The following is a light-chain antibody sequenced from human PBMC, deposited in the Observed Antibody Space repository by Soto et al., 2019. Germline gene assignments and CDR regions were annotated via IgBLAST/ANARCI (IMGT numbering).Light chain of an antibody. CDR3: LQDYSYPRT. V-gene: IGKV1-6*01. Sequence: IQMTQSPSSLSASVGDTVTITCRASQGIRNDLGWYQQKPGKAPKLLIHAASSLESGVPTRFSGSGSGTDFTFTISSLQAEDFATYYCLQDYSYPRTFGQGTKVEI. CDR1: QGIRND. J-gene: IGKJ1*01. CDR2: AAS.